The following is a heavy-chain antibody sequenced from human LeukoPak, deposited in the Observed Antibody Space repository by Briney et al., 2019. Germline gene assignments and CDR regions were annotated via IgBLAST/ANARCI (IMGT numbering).Heavy chain of an antibody. D-gene: IGHD1-14*01. CDR2: IKSKTDGGTT. J-gene: IGHJ6*02. CDR3: TTGTPTYYYGMDV. V-gene: IGHV3-15*01. CDR1: GLTLSSYA. Sequence: GGSLRLSCAASGLTLSSYAMSWVRQAPGKGLEWVGRIKSKTDGGTTDYAAPVKGRFTISRDDSKNTLYLQMNSLKTEDTAVYYCTTGTPTYYYGMDVWGQGTTVTVSS.